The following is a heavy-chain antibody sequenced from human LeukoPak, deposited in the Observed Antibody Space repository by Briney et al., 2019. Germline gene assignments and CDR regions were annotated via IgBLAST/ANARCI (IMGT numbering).Heavy chain of an antibody. Sequence: PSETLSLTCAVYGGSFSGYYWSWIRQPPGKGLEWIGEINHSGSTNYNPSLKSRVTISVDTSKNQFSLKLSSVTAADTAVYYCARQSRQHSGMDVWGQGTTVTVSS. CDR3: ARQSRQHSGMDV. CDR1: GGSFSGYY. V-gene: IGHV4-34*01. D-gene: IGHD1-1*01. J-gene: IGHJ6*02. CDR2: INHSGST.